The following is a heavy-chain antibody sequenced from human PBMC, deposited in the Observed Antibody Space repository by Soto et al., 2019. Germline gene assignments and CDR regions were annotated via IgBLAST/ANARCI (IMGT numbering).Heavy chain of an antibody. J-gene: IGHJ4*02. CDR2: ISAYNGNT. CDR3: ARDLVENCSGGSCYGDFDY. Sequence: QVQLVQSGAEVKKPGASVKVSCKASGYTFTSYGISWVRQAPGQGLEWMGWISAYNGNTNYAQKLQGRVTMTKDTSTSKAYMELRRLRSDDTAVYYCARDLVENCSGGSCYGDFDYWGQGTLVTVSS. D-gene: IGHD2-15*01. V-gene: IGHV1-18*01. CDR1: GYTFTSYG.